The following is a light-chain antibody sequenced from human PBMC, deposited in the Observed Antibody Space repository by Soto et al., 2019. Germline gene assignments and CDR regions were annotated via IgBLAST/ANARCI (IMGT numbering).Light chain of an antibody. J-gene: IGKJ3*01. CDR3: QLSYSTPPFT. Sequence: DFQMTQSPSPLSASVGDRVDITCRTSPSVSSYLNWYQAKPGKAPKLLIYETSNLASGVPARFSGSGSGTDFTLTISSLQPEDSATYYCQLSYSTPPFTFGPGTRVDI. CDR1: PSVSSY. CDR2: ETS. V-gene: IGKV1-39*01.